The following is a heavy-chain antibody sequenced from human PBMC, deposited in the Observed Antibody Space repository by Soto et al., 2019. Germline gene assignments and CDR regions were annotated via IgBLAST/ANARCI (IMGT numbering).Heavy chain of an antibody. D-gene: IGHD6-19*01. Sequence: QVQLVESGGGVVQPGRSLRLSCAASGFTFSSYAMHWVRQAPGKGLEWVAVISYDGSNKYYADSVKGRFTISRDNSKNTLDLQMNSLRAEDTAVYYCARQWLVLHFDYWGQGTLVTVSS. CDR2: ISYDGSNK. J-gene: IGHJ4*02. CDR1: GFTFSSYA. CDR3: ARQWLVLHFDY. V-gene: IGHV3-30-3*01.